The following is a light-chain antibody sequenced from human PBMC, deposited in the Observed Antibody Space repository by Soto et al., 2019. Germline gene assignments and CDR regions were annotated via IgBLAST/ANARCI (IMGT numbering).Light chain of an antibody. CDR3: QHYNSYSEA. V-gene: IGKV1-5*03. J-gene: IGKJ1*01. Sequence: IQIVQSPSTLSDSVGDRLTIPSRDSQNLRSWLAWYQQKPGQAPKLLIYKASTLKSGVPSTFSGSGSGTEFTLTISSLQPDDFATYYSQHYNSYSEAFGQGTKVDIK. CDR1: QNLRSW. CDR2: KAS.